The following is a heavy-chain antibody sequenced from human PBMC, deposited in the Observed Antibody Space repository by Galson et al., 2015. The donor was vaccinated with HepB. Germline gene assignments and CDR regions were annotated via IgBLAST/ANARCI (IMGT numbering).Heavy chain of an antibody. D-gene: IGHD3-22*01. CDR3: ARDSAYSMIVVVPYWYFDL. V-gene: IGHV6-1*01. CDR1: GDSVSSNSAA. CDR2: TYYRAKWYT. Sequence: CAISGDSVSSNSAAWNWIRQSPSRGLEWLGRTYYRAKWYTDYAVSLRSRITINPDTSRNQVSLQLSSVTAADTAVYYCARDSAYSMIVVVPYWYFDLWGRGTLVTVSS. J-gene: IGHJ2*01.